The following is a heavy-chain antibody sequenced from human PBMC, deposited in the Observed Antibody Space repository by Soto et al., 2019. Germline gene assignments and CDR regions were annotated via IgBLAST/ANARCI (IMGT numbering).Heavy chain of an antibody. J-gene: IGHJ5*02. D-gene: IGHD3-16*01. CDR3: AKAWGWFDP. Sequence: VQLLESGGDLVHPGGSLSLSCAASGFTFTSYAMTWVRQAPEKGLEWVSSISASGGTTYYTDSVKGRFTISRDNSKNTLLLQMNGLRAEDTAVYYGAKAWGWFDPWGQGTLVTVSS. CDR1: GFTFTSYA. V-gene: IGHV3-23*01. CDR2: ISASGGTT.